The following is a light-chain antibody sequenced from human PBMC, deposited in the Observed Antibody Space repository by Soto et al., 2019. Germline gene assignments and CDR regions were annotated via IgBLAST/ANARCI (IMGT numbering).Light chain of an antibody. CDR3: QQYRSSPPT. CDR2: ASS. CDR1: QSVSNNY. J-gene: IGKJ1*01. V-gene: IGKV3-20*01. Sequence: EIVLTQSPGTLSLSPGERATLSCRASQSVSNNYLAWYQQKPGQAPRLLIYASSSRATGIPDRFSGSGSGTDFTLSISRLEPEDFAVYYCQQYRSSPPTFGQGTKVDIK.